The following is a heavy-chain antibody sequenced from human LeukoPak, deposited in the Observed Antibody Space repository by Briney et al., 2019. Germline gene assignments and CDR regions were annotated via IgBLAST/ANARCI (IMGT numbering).Heavy chain of an antibody. CDR1: GGSISSYY. D-gene: IGHD1-26*01. V-gene: IGHV4-59*01. CDR3: ARVFASGSTL. CDR2: IYYSGST. Sequence: PSETLPLTCTVSGGSISSYYWSWIRQPPGKGLEWIGYIYYSGSTNYNPSLKSRVTISVDTSKNQFSLKLSSVTAADTAVYYCARVFASGSTLWGQGTLVTVSS. J-gene: IGHJ4*02.